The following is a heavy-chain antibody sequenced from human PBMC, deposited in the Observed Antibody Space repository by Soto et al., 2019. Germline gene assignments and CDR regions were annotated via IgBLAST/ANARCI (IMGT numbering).Heavy chain of an antibody. J-gene: IGHJ4*02. Sequence: ASVKVSCKASGYSFSNDCISWLRQAPGQGLEWMGWISVYNGNTNYAEKFQGRVTMTTGTSTSTAYMELRGLTSDDTAVYYCARVHNWNYAVDDWGPGTLVTVSS. D-gene: IGHD1-7*01. CDR1: GYSFSNDC. CDR3: ARVHNWNYAVDD. CDR2: ISVYNGNT. V-gene: IGHV1-18*01.